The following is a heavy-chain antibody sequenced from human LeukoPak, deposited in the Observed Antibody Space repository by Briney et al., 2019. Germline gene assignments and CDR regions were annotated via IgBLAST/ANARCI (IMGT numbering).Heavy chain of an antibody. CDR2: ISWDGGST. Sequence: GGSLRLSCAASGFTFADYAMHWVRQAPGKGLEWVSLISWDGGSTYYADSVKGRFTISRDNSKNSLYLQMNSLRAEDTAVYYCARDRVHGLSDYWGQGTLVTVSS. CDR1: GFTFADYA. J-gene: IGHJ4*02. CDR3: ARDRVHGLSDY. V-gene: IGHV3-43D*03. D-gene: IGHD5/OR15-5a*01.